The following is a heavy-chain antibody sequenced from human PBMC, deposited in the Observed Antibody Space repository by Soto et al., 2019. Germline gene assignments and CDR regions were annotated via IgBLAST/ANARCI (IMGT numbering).Heavy chain of an antibody. V-gene: IGHV3-48*01. D-gene: IGHD3-10*01. CDR3: ARRLGSRGSYYYGMDV. CDR1: GFTFSSYS. Sequence: EVQLVESGGGLVQPGGSLRLSCAASGFTFSSYSMNWVRQAPGKGLEWVSYISSSSSTIYYADSVKGRFTISRDNAKNSLYLQMNSLRAEDTAVYYCARRLGSRGSYYYGMDVWGQGTTVTVSS. CDR2: ISSSSSTI. J-gene: IGHJ6*02.